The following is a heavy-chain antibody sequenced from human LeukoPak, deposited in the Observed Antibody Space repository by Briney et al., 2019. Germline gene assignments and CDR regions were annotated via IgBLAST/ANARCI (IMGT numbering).Heavy chain of an antibody. Sequence: SETLSLTCTVSGGSISSSSYYWGWIRQPPGKGLEWIGSIYYSGSTYYNPSLKSRVTISVDTSKNQFSLKLSSVTAADTAVYYCARETGIAVAGTSNYFDYWGQGTLVTVSS. V-gene: IGHV4-39*02. CDR2: IYYSGST. CDR3: ARETGIAVAGTSNYFDY. CDR1: GGSISSSSYY. J-gene: IGHJ4*02. D-gene: IGHD6-19*01.